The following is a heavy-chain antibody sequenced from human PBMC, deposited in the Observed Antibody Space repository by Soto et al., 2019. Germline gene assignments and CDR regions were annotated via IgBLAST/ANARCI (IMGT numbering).Heavy chain of an antibody. CDR2: INHSGST. CDR1: GGSFSGDY. D-gene: IGHD6-13*01. J-gene: IGHJ6*02. CDR3: ARGRGVSSSWIYYYYGMDV. V-gene: IGHV4-34*01. Sequence: AETLSLSCAVYGGSFSGDYWSWIRQPPGKGLEWIGEINHSGSTNYNPSLKSRVTISVDTSKNQFSLKLSSVTAADTAVYYCARGRGVSSSWIYYYYGMDVWGQGTTVTVSS.